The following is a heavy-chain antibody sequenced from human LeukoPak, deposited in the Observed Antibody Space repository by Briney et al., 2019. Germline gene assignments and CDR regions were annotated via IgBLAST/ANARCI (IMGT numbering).Heavy chain of an antibody. J-gene: IGHJ3*02. D-gene: IGHD4-17*01. CDR1: GYTFTGYY. V-gene: IGHV1-2*02. CDR2: INPNSGGT. CDR3: ASGRAYGDPIDAFDI. Sequence: GASVTVSCKASGYTFTGYYMHWVRQAPGQELEWMGWINPNSGGTNYAQKVQGRVTMTRDTSITTAYMQLSRLRSDDTAIYYCASGRAYGDPIDAFDIWGQGTVVTVSS.